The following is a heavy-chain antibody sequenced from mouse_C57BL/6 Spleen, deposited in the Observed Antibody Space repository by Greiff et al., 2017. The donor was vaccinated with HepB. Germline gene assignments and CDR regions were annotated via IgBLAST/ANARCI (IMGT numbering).Heavy chain of an antibody. CDR1: GYTFTSYW. J-gene: IGHJ1*03. Sequence: QVQLKQPGAELVKPGASVKLSCKASGYTFTSYWMHWVKQRPGQGLEWIGMIHPNSGSTNYNEKFKSKATLTVDKSSSTAYMQLSSLTSEDSAVYYCARGVRPEDFDVWGTGTTVTVSS. CDR2: IHPNSGST. V-gene: IGHV1-64*01. CDR3: ARGVRPEDFDV. D-gene: IGHD2-14*01.